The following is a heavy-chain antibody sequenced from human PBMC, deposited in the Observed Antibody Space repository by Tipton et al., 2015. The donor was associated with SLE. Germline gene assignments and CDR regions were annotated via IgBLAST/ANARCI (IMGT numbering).Heavy chain of an antibody. D-gene: IGHD2-15*01. CDR3: AKESGDRPWDMDYYYFMDV. J-gene: IGHJ6*03. V-gene: IGHV3-23*03. CDR1: GFTFSSYA. CDR2: SYSSGSRT. Sequence: SLRLSCAASGFTFSSYAMSWVRQAPGKGLEWVSVSYSSGSRTYYADSVKGRFSTSRDDSKNTVYLQMNSLRADDTAVHFCAKESGDRPWDMDYYYFMDVWGRGTTVTVSS.